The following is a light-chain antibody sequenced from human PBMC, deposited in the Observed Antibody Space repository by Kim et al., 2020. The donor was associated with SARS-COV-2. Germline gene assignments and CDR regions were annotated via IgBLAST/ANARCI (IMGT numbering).Light chain of an antibody. CDR3: HQYNYRPRM. J-gene: IGKJ1*01. V-gene: IGKV3-15*01. Sequence: ELVMTQSPATLSVSPGERATLSCRTSQSISSNLAWYQQKPGQAPRLLMYGASTRATGVPARFSGSGSGTEFTLTISSLQSEDFAVYYCHQYNYRPRMVGQGTKVDIK. CDR2: GAS. CDR1: QSISSN.